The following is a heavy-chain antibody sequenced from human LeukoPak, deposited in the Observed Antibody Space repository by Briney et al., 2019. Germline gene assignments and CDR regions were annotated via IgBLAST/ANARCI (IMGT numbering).Heavy chain of an antibody. CDR3: ARLAPGGSSWYDYYYYMDV. J-gene: IGHJ6*03. CDR2: INPNSGGT. Sequence: GASVKVSCKASGYTFTGYYMHWVRQAPGQGLEWMGWINPNSGGTNYAQKFQGGVTMTRDTSISTAYMELSRLRSDDTAVYYCARLAPGGSSWYDYYYYMDVWGKGTTVTVSS. D-gene: IGHD6-13*01. V-gene: IGHV1-2*02. CDR1: GYTFTGYY.